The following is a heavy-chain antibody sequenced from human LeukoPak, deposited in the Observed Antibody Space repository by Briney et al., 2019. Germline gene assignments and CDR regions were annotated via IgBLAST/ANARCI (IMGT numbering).Heavy chain of an antibody. Sequence: GGSLRLSCAASGFTFSSYSMNWVRQAPGKGLEWVSSISSSSSYIYYADSVKGRFTTSRDNAKNSLYLQMNSLRAEDTAVYYRAKDPIVVVPAALAVFDPWGQGTLVTVSS. CDR3: AKDPIVVVPAALAVFDP. D-gene: IGHD2-2*01. CDR1: GFTFSSYS. V-gene: IGHV3-21*01. CDR2: ISSSSSYI. J-gene: IGHJ5*02.